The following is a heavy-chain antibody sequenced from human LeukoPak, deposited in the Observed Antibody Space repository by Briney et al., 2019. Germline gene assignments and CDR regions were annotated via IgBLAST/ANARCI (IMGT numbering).Heavy chain of an antibody. CDR3: ARDSGYNGYYYYYMDV. CDR2: INHSGST. D-gene: IGHD2-8*01. J-gene: IGHJ6*03. V-gene: IGHV4-34*01. CDR1: GGSFSGYC. Sequence: PSETLSLTCAVYGGSFSGYCWSWIRQPPGKGLEWIGEINHSGSTNYNPSLKSRVTISVDTSKNQFSLKLSSVTAADTAVYYCARDSGYNGYYYYYMDVWGKGTTVTVS.